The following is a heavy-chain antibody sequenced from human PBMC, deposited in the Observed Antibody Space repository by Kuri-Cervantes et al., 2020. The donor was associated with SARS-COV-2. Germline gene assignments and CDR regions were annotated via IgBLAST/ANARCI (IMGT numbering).Heavy chain of an antibody. V-gene: IGHV1-3*01. D-gene: IGHD6-19*01. CDR3: ARGGIAVAGTETDAFDI. Sequence: ASVKVSCKASGYTFTSYAMHWVRQAPGQRLEWMGWINAGNGNTKYSQKFQGRVTITTDTSTSTAYMELRSLRSDDTAVYHCARGGIAVAGTETDAFDIWGQGTMVTVSS. CDR2: INAGNGNT. J-gene: IGHJ3*02. CDR1: GYTFTSYA.